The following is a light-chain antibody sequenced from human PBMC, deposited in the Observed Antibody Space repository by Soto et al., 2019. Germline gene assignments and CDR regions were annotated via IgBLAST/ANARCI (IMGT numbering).Light chain of an antibody. V-gene: IGKV1-16*02. J-gene: IGKJ4*01. CDR1: QEISNH. CDR2: DAS. Sequence: DIQMTQSASSLSASVGDRVTITCRASQEISNHLAWFQQKPGKPPKSLIYDASSLQSGVPSKFSGSGSGTDLTLTISSLQPEDFATYYCQQYHNYPVTFGGGTKVEIK. CDR3: QQYHNYPVT.